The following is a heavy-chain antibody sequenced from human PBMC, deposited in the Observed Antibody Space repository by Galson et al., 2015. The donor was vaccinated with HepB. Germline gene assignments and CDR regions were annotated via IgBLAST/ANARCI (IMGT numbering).Heavy chain of an antibody. J-gene: IGHJ4*02. CDR1: GFTFRSYA. CDR3: ARVTVRGGYFDY. V-gene: IGHV3-30*14. Sequence: SLRLSCAASGFTFRSYAMHWVRQAPGKGLEWVAVISHDGSNKYYADSVKGRFTISRDNSKNTLSLQVNSLRPEDTAIYYCARVTVRGGYFDYWGQGTLVTVSS. D-gene: IGHD3-10*01. CDR2: ISHDGSNK.